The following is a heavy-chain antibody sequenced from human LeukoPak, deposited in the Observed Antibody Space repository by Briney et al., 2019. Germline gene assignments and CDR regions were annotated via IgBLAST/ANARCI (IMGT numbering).Heavy chain of an antibody. CDR1: GGSISGGRYY. Sequence: SETLSLTCTVSGGSISGGRYYLAWIRQPPGKGLEWIASISYNGIPYYNPSLKSRVTISVDTSKNQFSLKLSSVTAADTAVYYCARRAIVVVPAAFPFDPWGQGTLVTVSS. D-gene: IGHD2-2*01. CDR3: ARRAIVVVPAAFPFDP. J-gene: IGHJ5*02. V-gene: IGHV4-39*01. CDR2: ISYNGIP.